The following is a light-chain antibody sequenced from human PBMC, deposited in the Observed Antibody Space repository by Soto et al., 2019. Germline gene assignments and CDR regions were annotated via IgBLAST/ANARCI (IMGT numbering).Light chain of an antibody. J-gene: IGKJ4*01. CDR2: ESY. V-gene: IGKV3-11*01. CDR1: QNVANY. CDR3: KQRSNWPLT. Sequence: EIVLTQSPATLSLSPGERATLSCRASQNVANYLDWYQQKPGQAPRLLIYESYNRATGIEARFSGSGSGTDFTLTIRSLQSEDFAVYYCKQRSNWPLTFGGGTKVDIK.